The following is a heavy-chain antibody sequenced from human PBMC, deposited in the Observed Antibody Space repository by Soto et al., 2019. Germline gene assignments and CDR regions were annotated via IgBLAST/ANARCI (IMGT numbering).Heavy chain of an antibody. Sequence: VKVSCKASGHTFTSYDINWVRQATGQGLEWMGWMNPNSGNTGYAQNFQGRVTMTRNTSISTAYMELSSLRSEDTAVYYCARRHYGSGTPLAYWGLGTLVTVSS. CDR1: GHTFTSYD. J-gene: IGHJ4*02. V-gene: IGHV1-8*01. D-gene: IGHD3-10*01. CDR3: ARRHYGSGTPLAY. CDR2: MNPNSGNT.